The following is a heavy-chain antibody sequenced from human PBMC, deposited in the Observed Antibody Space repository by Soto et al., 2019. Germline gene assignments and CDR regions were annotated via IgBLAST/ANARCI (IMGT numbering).Heavy chain of an antibody. CDR2: ISGSGTDT. V-gene: IGHV3-23*01. Sequence: EVQLLESGGGLVQPGGSLRLSCAASGFMIGSYAMSRVRQAPGKGLEWVSGISGSGTDTYYADAVKGRVTISRDNAKNTLYLQMNGLRAEDTAIYYCAKDLLSSYYYGMDAWGQGTTVTVSS. CDR3: AKDLLSSYYYGMDA. CDR1: GFMIGSYA. J-gene: IGHJ6*02. D-gene: IGHD3-10*01.